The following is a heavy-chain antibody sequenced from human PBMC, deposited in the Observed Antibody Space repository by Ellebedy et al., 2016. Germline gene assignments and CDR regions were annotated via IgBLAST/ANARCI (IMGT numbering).Heavy chain of an antibody. D-gene: IGHD3-10*01. CDR1: GFTFADYA. J-gene: IGHJ4*02. CDR2: ISWNSAAI. CDR3: AKGTMDYLHH. V-gene: IGHV3-9*01. Sequence: GGSLRLXXATSGFTFADYALHWVRQVPGKGLEWVSGISWNSAAIGYGEAVKGRFTTSRDSAKNYLYLQMNSLRVEDTALYFCAKGTMDYLHHWGQGTLVTVSS.